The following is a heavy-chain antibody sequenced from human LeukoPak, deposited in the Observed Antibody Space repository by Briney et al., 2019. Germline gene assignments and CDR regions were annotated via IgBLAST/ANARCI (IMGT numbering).Heavy chain of an antibody. J-gene: IGHJ4*02. Sequence: GGSLRLSCAASGCTFDDYAMHWVRQAPGKGLEWVSGISWNNVNIGYADSLKGRFTISRDNAKKSLYLQMNSLRTEDTAFYYCVKDNGFRFDYWGQGTLVTVSS. CDR1: GCTFDDYA. CDR3: VKDNGFRFDY. V-gene: IGHV3-9*01. D-gene: IGHD2-8*01. CDR2: ISWNNVNI.